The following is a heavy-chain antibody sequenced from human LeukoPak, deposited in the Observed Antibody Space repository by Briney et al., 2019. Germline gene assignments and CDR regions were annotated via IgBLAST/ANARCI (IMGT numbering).Heavy chain of an antibody. CDR3: ARLNGDGFDI. Sequence: TSSETLSLTCSVSGVSLDEYYWYWIRQSAGKRLEWIGRIYSSGSTNYAPSLKSRVTMSIDTSKRHLSLKLSSVTAADTGFYYCARLNGDGFDIWGQGTKVTVSS. V-gene: IGHV4-4*07. CDR2: IYSSGST. D-gene: IGHD2-8*01. CDR1: GVSLDEYY. J-gene: IGHJ3*02.